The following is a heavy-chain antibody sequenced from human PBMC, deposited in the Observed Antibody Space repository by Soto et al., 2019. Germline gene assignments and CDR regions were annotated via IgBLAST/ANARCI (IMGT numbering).Heavy chain of an antibody. J-gene: IGHJ4*02. Sequence: PSETLSLTCAVYGGSFRGYYWSWIRQPPGKGLEWIGEINHSGSTNYNPSLKSRVTISVDTSKNQFSLKLSSVTAADTAVYYCARGDFTYYDILTGYYRSPIKWSLDFWGQGTLVTVSS. CDR3: ARGDFTYYDILTGYYRSPIKWSLDF. D-gene: IGHD3-9*01. V-gene: IGHV4-34*01. CDR2: INHSGST. CDR1: GGSFRGYY.